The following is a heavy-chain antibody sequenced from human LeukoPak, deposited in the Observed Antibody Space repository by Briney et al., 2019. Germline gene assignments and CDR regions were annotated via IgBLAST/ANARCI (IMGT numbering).Heavy chain of an antibody. CDR2: IYYSGDT. Sequence: SETLSLTCTLSGGPISSSSYYWGWIRQPPGTGLEWLASIYYSGDTYYSPSLRSRLTISIDTSRNEFSLRVSSVTAADTAVYYCARQPSYSSSWFFDFWGQGTLVTVSS. D-gene: IGHD6-13*01. CDR1: GGPISSSSYY. CDR3: ARQPSYSSSWFFDF. V-gene: IGHV4-39*01. J-gene: IGHJ4*02.